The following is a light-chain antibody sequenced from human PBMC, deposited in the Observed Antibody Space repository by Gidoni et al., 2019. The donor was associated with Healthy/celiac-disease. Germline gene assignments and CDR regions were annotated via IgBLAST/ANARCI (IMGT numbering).Light chain of an antibody. Sequence: QSVLIQPASVSGSPGQSIPISCTGTSSDVVGYNFVPGYQQHPGKAPKLMIYDVSNRPSGVSNRFSGSKSGNTASLTISGLQAEDEADYYCSSYTSSSTLFGGGTKLTVL. CDR3: SSYTSSSTL. J-gene: IGLJ2*01. CDR2: DVS. CDR1: SSDVVGYNF. V-gene: IGLV2-14*01.